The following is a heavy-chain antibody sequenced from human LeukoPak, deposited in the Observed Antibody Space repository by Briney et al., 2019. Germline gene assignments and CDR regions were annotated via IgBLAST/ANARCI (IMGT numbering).Heavy chain of an antibody. V-gene: IGHV4-61*01. Sequence: SQTLSLTCTVSGGSISSGSYYWSWIRQPPGKGLEWIGYIYYSGSTNYNPSLKSRVTISVDTSKNQFSLKLSSVTAADTAVYYCARHPLSSSWYPHAFDIWGQGTMVTVSS. CDR1: GGSISSGSYY. J-gene: IGHJ3*02. CDR3: ARHPLSSSWYPHAFDI. D-gene: IGHD6-13*01. CDR2: IYYSGST.